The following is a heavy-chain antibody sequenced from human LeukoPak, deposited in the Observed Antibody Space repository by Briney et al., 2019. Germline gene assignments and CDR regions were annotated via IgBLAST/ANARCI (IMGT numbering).Heavy chain of an antibody. Sequence: GGSLRLSCAASGFTFDDYAMHWVRQAPGKGLEWVSGISWNSGSIGYADSVKGRFTISRDNSKSTLYLQMNSLRAEDTAVYYCAKLTYYDVLTGYYSSYYFDSWGQGTLVTVSS. CDR2: ISWNSGSI. CDR1: GFTFDDYA. J-gene: IGHJ4*02. V-gene: IGHV3-9*01. CDR3: AKLTYYDVLTGYYSSYYFDS. D-gene: IGHD3-9*01.